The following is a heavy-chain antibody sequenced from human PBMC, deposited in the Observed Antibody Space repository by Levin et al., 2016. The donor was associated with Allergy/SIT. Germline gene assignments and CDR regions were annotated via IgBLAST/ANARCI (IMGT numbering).Heavy chain of an antibody. Sequence: VRQAPGKGLEWVSAISGSGGSTYYADSVKGRFTISRDNSKNTLYLQMNSLRAEDTAVYYCAKAKYYYDSSGYYANWGQGTLVTVSS. CDR3: AKAKYYYDSSGYYAN. V-gene: IGHV3-23*01. D-gene: IGHD3-22*01. CDR2: ISGSGGST. J-gene: IGHJ4*02.